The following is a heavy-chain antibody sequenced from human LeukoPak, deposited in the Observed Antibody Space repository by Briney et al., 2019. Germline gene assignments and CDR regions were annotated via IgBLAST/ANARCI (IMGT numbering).Heavy chain of an antibody. V-gene: IGHV1-69*13. Sequence: SVKVSCKASGGTFSSYAISWVRQAPGQGLEWMGGIIPIFGTANYAQKFQGRVTITADESTSTAYMELSSLGSEDTAVYYCARVESPYDSSGYFYYWGQGTLVTVSS. CDR3: ARVESPYDSSGYFYY. J-gene: IGHJ4*02. D-gene: IGHD3-22*01. CDR2: IIPIFGTA. CDR1: GGTFSSYA.